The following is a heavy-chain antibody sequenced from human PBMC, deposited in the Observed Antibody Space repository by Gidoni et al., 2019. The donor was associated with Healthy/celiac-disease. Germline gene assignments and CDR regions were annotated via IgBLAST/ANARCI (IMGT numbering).Heavy chain of an antibody. CDR1: GFTFSSYA. Sequence: EVQLLESGGGLVQPGGSLRLSCAASGFTFSSYAMSWVRQAPGKGLEWVSAISGSGGSTYSADSVKCRSTISRDNSKNTLYLQMNSLRAEHTAVYYCAKYIAHILCSSFDYWGQGTLVTVSS. CDR2: ISGSGGST. J-gene: IGHJ4*02. V-gene: IGHV3-23*01. CDR3: AKYIAHILCSSFDY. D-gene: IGHD6-6*01.